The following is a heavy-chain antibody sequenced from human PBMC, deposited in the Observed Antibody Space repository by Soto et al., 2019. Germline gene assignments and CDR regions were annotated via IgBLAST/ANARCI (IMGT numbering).Heavy chain of an antibody. CDR2: VYYGGAIFYSGNI. CDR1: GDSISSSNSH. V-gene: IGHV4-39*01. CDR3: VRYDRINMKPYSPEGFHV. D-gene: IGHD3-3*02. Sequence: SETLSLTCTVSGDSISSSNSHWGWTRQPPGKGLEYIGSVYYGGAIFYSGNIYYNPSLKSRVTISVDTSKNQFSLRLSSVTAADTGVYYCVRYDRINMKPYSPEGFHVWGQGTMVTVSS. J-gene: IGHJ3*01.